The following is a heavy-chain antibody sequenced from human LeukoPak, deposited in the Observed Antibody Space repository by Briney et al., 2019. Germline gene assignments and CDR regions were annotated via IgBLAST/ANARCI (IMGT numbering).Heavy chain of an antibody. D-gene: IGHD5-24*01. CDR3: AKGRRWLQLWDY. V-gene: IGHV3-23*01. Sequence: GGSLRLSCAASGFPFSGYAMSWVRQTPGKGLEWVAAFSGSGTSTYYADSVKGRFTISRDNSKNTLYLQMNSLRAEDTAVYYCAKGRRWLQLWDYWGQGTLVTVSS. CDR1: GFPFSGYA. CDR2: FSGSGTST. J-gene: IGHJ4*02.